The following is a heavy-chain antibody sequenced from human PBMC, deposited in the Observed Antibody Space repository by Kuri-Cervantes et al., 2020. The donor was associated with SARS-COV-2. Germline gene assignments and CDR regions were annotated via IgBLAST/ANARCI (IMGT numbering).Heavy chain of an antibody. D-gene: IGHD3-3*01. Sequence: ETLSLTCATSGFTLNDYGMYWVRQAPGKGLEWVSLISWDGGSTYYADSVKGRFTISRDNAKNSLYLQMNSLRAEDTAVYYCAKVCLEWLPIGPFDYWGQGTLVTVSS. CDR3: AKVCLEWLPIGPFDY. J-gene: IGHJ4*02. CDR2: ISWDGGST. V-gene: IGHV3-43D*03. CDR1: GFTLNDYG.